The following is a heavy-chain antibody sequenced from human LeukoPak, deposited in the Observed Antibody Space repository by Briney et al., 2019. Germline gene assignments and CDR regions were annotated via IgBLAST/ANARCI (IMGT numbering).Heavy chain of an antibody. V-gene: IGHV4-38-2*02. Sequence: SETLSLTCTVSGYSISSDYYWGWIRQPPGKGLEWIGNIFHNGNTYYNPSLKSRVTMSIDTSKKQFSLKLSSATAADTAVYYCAREAAAGTGYWGQGTLVTVSS. D-gene: IGHD6-13*01. CDR3: AREAAAGTGY. J-gene: IGHJ4*02. CDR1: GYSISSDYY. CDR2: IFHNGNT.